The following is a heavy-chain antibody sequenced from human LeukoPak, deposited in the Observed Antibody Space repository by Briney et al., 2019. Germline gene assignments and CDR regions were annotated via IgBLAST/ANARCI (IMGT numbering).Heavy chain of an antibody. V-gene: IGHV7-4-1*02. D-gene: IGHD6-13*01. CDR1: GYTFTSCA. CDR3: ARGGRSWYASSYYYYYMDV. CDR2: INTNTGNP. J-gene: IGHJ6*03. Sequence: ASVKVSCKASGYTFTSCAMNWVRQAPGQGLEWMGWINTNTGNPTYAQGFTGRFVFSLDTSVSTAYLQISSLKAEDTAVYYCARGGRSWYASSYYYYYMDVWGKGTTVTVSS.